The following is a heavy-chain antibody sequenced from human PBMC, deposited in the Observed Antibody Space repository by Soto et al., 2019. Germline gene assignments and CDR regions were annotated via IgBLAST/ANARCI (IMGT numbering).Heavy chain of an antibody. CDR2: ISSSSSYI. CDR1: GFTFSSYS. V-gene: IGHV3-21*01. CDR3: ARGSAAAGTNWFDP. J-gene: IGHJ5*02. D-gene: IGHD6-13*01. Sequence: PGGSLRLSCAASGFTFSSYSMNWFRQTPGKGLEWVSSISSSSSYIYYADSLKGRFTISRDNAKNSLYLQMNSLRAEDTAVYYCARGSAAAGTNWFDPWGQGTLVTSPQ.